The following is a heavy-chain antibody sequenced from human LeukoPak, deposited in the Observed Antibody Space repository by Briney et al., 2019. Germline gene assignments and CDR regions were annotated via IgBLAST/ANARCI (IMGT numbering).Heavy chain of an antibody. CDR1: GGSISSHY. D-gene: IGHD3-9*01. CDR3: AREHRTAYDILTGYSVDYFDY. Sequence: SETLSLTCNVSGGSISSHYWSWIRQSPGEGLEWIGYIYDTGIYDTENTNYNPSLKSRVTISVDTSKNQFSLKLSSVTAADTAVYYCAREHRTAYDILTGYSVDYFDYWGQETLVTVSS. CDR2: IYDTGIYDTENT. J-gene: IGHJ4*02. V-gene: IGHV4-59*11.